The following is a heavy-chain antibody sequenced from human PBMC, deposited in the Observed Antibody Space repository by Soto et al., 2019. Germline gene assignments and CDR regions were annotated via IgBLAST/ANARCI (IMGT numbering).Heavy chain of an antibody. CDR3: ARVGPRNYYDSSGYYYYFDY. J-gene: IGHJ4*02. CDR2: MSYSGTT. V-gene: IGHV4-30-4*01. D-gene: IGHD3-22*01. Sequence: SETLSLTCTVSGGSISSGSYYWSWIRQPPGKGLEWIGFMSYSGTTSYNASLKSRVTMSVDTSKSQFSLNLSFVTAADTAVYYCARVGPRNYYDSSGYYYYFDYWGQGTLVTVS. CDR1: GGSISSGSYY.